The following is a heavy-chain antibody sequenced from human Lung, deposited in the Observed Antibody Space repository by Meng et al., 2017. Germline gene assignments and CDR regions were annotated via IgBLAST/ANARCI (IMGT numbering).Heavy chain of an antibody. V-gene: IGHV6-1*01. J-gene: IGHJ4*02. CDR1: GDSVSTNGAA. Sequence: QVHMQQSGAGLVKPSTTLPITCTISGDSVSTNGAAWNWIRQSPSRGLEWLGRTYYRSKWYNGYAVSVRSRITINPDTSKNQFSLQLNSVTPEDTAVYYCARSQQWLDSWGQGTLVTVSS. D-gene: IGHD6-19*01. CDR3: ARSQQWLDS. CDR2: TYYRSKWYN.